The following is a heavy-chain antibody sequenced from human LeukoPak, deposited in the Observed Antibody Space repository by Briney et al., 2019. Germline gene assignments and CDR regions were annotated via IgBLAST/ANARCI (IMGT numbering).Heavy chain of an antibody. Sequence: GGSLRLSCAASGFTFSDYYMSWIRQAPGKGLEWISYISSSGSAMYYADSVKGRFTISRDNAKNSLYLQMNSLRAEDTAMYYCARDVGYRYAQMFFDIWGQGTMVTVSS. CDR2: ISSSGSAM. CDR3: ARDVGYRYAQMFFDI. V-gene: IGHV3-11*01. D-gene: IGHD5-18*01. J-gene: IGHJ3*02. CDR1: GFTFSDYY.